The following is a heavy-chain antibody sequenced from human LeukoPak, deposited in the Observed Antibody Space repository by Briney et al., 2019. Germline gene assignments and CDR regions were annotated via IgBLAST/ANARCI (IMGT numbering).Heavy chain of an antibody. CDR3: ASFYYDSSGYSR. J-gene: IGHJ4*02. Sequence: GGSLRLSCAASGFTFSSYSMNWVRQAPGKWLEWVSYISSSSSTIYYADSVKGRFTISRDNAKNSLYLQMNSLRAEDTAVYYCASFYYDSSGYSRWGQGTLVTVSS. V-gene: IGHV3-48*01. D-gene: IGHD3-22*01. CDR2: ISSSSSTI. CDR1: GFTFSSYS.